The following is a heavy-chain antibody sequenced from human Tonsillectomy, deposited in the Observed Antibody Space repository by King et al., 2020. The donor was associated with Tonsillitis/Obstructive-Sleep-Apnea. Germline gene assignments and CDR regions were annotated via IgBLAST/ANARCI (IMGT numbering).Heavy chain of an antibody. CDR3: ARDAGYCSSTTCYKRRDY. Sequence: QLVQSGAEVKKPGSSVQVSCKASGGTFSSHAINWVRQAPGQGLEWMGRIIPILHITNYAQNFQGRVTITADIFTSTAYMEVSSLRSEDTAVYYCARDAGYCSSTTCYKRRDYWGQRTLVTVSS. V-gene: IGHV1-69*09. J-gene: IGHJ4*02. CDR2: IIPILHIT. D-gene: IGHD2-2*02. CDR1: GGTFSSHA.